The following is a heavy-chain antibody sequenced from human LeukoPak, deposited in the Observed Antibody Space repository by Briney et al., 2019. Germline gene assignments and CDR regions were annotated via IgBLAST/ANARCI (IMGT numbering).Heavy chain of an antibody. J-gene: IGHJ4*02. CDR3: PLELGEGFDY. D-gene: IGHD1-7*01. Sequence: GGSLRLFCAASGFTFSSNSMNWVRQAPGKGLEWVSYISSGSGTIYYADSVKDRFTISRDNAKNSLYLQMNSLRAEDTAVCYCPLELGEGFDYWGQGTLVTVSS. V-gene: IGHV3-48*01. CDR2: ISSGSGTI. CDR1: GFTFSSNS.